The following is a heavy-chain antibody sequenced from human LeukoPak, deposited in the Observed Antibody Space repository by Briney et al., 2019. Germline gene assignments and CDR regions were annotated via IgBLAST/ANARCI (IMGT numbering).Heavy chain of an antibody. CDR3: ARDRVPEKSSSWYVVIPTTHDAFDI. J-gene: IGHJ3*02. V-gene: IGHV3-7*01. CDR1: GFTFSSYW. D-gene: IGHD6-13*01. CDR2: IKQDGSEK. Sequence: GGSLRLSCAASGFTFSSYWMSWVRQAPGKGLEWVANIKQDGSEKYYVDSVKGRFTISRDNAKNSLYLQMNSLRAEDTAVYYCARDRVPEKSSSWYVVIPTTHDAFDIWGQGTMVTVSS.